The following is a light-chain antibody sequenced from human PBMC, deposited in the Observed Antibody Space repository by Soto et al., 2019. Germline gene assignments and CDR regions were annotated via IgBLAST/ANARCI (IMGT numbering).Light chain of an antibody. CDR1: QSVSSY. V-gene: IGKV3-11*01. CDR2: DAS. CDR3: QQRSNWPLFT. J-gene: IGKJ3*01. Sequence: EIVLTQSPATLSLSPGERATLSCRASQSVSSYLAWYQQQPGQAPRLLIYDASNRATGIPARFSGRWSGTDFTLTISSLEPEDFAVYYCQQRSNWPLFTFGPGTKVDIK.